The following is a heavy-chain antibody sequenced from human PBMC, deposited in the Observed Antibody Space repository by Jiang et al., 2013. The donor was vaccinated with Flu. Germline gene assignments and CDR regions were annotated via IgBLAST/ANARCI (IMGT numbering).Heavy chain of an antibody. CDR1: GDTFNIYT. CDR2: IIPMFGIA. D-gene: IGHD4-23*01. CDR3: ARVGYGGNEYYYYGMDV. Sequence: GAEVKKPGSSVKVSCKASGDTFNIYTISWVRQAPGQGLEWMGRIIPMFGIAHYAQKFQGRVTITVDKSTSTAYMELGGLRSEDTAVYYCARVGYGGNEYYYYGMDVWGQGTTVTVSS. J-gene: IGHJ6*02. V-gene: IGHV1-69*02.